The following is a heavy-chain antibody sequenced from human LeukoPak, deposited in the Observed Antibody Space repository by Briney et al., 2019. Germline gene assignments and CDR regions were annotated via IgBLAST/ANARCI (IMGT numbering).Heavy chain of an antibody. CDR3: AKGGRDCSSTSCYSYYYYMDV. Sequence: GGSVNLSCKASGRTFSSYAISWVRQAPGHGLEWMGAIIPIVGTANYAKTLQGRLTTRTDESTSPAYIELSSQISEHTAVYYCAKGGRDCSSTSCYSYYYYMDVWGKGTTVTGS. CDR2: IIPIVGTA. J-gene: IGHJ6*03. V-gene: IGHV1-69*05. CDR1: GRTFSSYA. D-gene: IGHD2-2*01.